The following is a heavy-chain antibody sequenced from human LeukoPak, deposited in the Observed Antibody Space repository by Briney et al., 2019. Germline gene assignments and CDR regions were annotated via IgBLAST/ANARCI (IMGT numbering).Heavy chain of an antibody. D-gene: IGHD3-10*01. Sequence: SETLSLTCAVYGGSFSGYYWSWIRQPPGKGLEWIGEINHSGSTNYNPSLKSRVTISVDTSKNQFSLKLSSVTAADTAVYYCARDRERDYYGSGSYYYPMYYFDYWGQGTLVTVSS. CDR3: ARDRERDYYGSGSYYYPMYYFDY. CDR2: INHSGST. J-gene: IGHJ4*02. V-gene: IGHV4-34*01. CDR1: GGSFSGYY.